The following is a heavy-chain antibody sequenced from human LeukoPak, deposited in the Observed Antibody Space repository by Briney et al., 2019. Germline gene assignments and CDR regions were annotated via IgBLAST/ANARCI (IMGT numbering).Heavy chain of an antibody. Sequence: SETLSLTCAVYGGSFSGYYWSWIRQPPGKGLEWIGEINHSGSTNYNPSLKSRVTISVDTSKNQFSLKLNSVTAADTAVYYCARTVAAHSSYDYWGQGTLVTVSS. D-gene: IGHD6-19*01. J-gene: IGHJ4*02. CDR3: ARTVAAHSSYDY. V-gene: IGHV4-34*01. CDR1: GGSFSGYY. CDR2: INHSGST.